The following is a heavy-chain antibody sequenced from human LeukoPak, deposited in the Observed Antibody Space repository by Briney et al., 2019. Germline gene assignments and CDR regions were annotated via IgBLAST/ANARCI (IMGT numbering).Heavy chain of an antibody. CDR1: GFTFSSYW. J-gene: IGHJ4*02. CDR2: INSDGSST. Sequence: PGGSLRLSCAASGFTFSSYWIHWVRQAPGKGLVWVSRINSDGSSTTYADSVKGRFTISRDNAKNSLYLQMNSLRAEDTAVYYCARVKTYYDILTGYCFDYWGQGTLVTVSS. CDR3: ARVKTYYDILTGYCFDY. V-gene: IGHV3-74*01. D-gene: IGHD3-9*01.